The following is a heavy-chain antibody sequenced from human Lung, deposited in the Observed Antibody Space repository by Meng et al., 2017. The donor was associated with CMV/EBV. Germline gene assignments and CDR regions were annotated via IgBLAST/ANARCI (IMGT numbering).Heavy chain of an antibody. V-gene: IGHV1-18*01. J-gene: IGHJ4*02. CDR2: INTYNGKT. CDR3: ASALDPTHFNY. D-gene: IGHD3-9*01. CDR1: GYTFTNYG. Sequence: ASXXVSCKASGYTFTNYGISWGRRAPGQGLEWMGWINTYNGKTNYRQYLQGRVTMTTDTSKSTVYLELRSLRTDDTAVYYCASALDPTHFNYWGQGTLVTVSS.